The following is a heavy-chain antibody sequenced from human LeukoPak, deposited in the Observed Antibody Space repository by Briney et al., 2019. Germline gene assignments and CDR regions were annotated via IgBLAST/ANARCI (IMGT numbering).Heavy chain of an antibody. CDR3: ARDMEVTMVRGVIIPYGMDV. D-gene: IGHD3-10*01. CDR2: ISYDGSNK. Sequence: PGGSLRLSCAASGFTFSSYAMHWVRQAPGKGLEWVAVISYDGSNKYYADSVKGRFTISRDNSKNTLYLQMNSLRAEDTAVYYCARDMEVTMVRGVIIPYGMDVWAKGPRSPSP. J-gene: IGHJ6*02. CDR1: GFTFSSYA. V-gene: IGHV3-30-3*01.